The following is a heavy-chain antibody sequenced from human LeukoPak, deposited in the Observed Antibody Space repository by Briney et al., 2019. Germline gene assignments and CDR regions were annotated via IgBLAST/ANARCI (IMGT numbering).Heavy chain of an antibody. CDR2: IIPIFGTA. J-gene: IGHJ5*02. Sequence: ASVKVSCKASGGTSSSYAISWVRQAPGQGLEWMGGIIPIFGTANYAQKFQGRVTITTDESTSTAYMELSSLRSEDTAVYYCARAAVQRDWFDPWGQGTLVTVSS. V-gene: IGHV1-69*05. CDR3: ARAAVQRDWFDP. CDR1: GGTSSSYA.